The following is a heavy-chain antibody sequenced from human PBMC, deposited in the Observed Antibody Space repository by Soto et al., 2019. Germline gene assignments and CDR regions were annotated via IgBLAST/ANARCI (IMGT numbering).Heavy chain of an antibody. D-gene: IGHD6-6*01. V-gene: IGHV4-30-4*01. CDR3: ARIIAARRSPHYYYGMDV. J-gene: IGHJ6*02. CDR1: GGSISSGDYY. Sequence: SETLSLTCTVSGGSISSGDYYWSWIRQPPGKGLEWIGYIYYSGSTYYNPSLKSRVTISVDTSKNQFSLKLSSVTAADTAVYYCARIIAARRSPHYYYGMDVWGQGTTVTVSS. CDR2: IYYSGST.